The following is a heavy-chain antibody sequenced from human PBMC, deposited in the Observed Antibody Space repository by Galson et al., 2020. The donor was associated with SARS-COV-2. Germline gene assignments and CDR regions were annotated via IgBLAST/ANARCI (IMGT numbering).Heavy chain of an antibody. D-gene: IGHD3-10*01. V-gene: IGHV3-30*01. J-gene: IGHJ3*02. CDR3: ARESLLEDACDI. CDR2: ISYDGSNK. CDR1: GLPFSSYA. Sequence: GESLKIPCEASGLPFSSYAIHWVRQAPGKGLERVAVISYDGSNKHYADPVKGRFTISRDNSKNTLYLQMNSLRAEDTAVYYCARESLLEDACDIWGQGTMVTVSS.